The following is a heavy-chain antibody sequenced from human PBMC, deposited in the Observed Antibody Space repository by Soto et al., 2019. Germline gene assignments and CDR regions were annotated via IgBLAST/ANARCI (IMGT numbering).Heavy chain of an antibody. CDR3: ARDLYAYYYDSSGSLLLY. J-gene: IGHJ4*02. CDR1: GYTFTSYG. CDR2: ISAYNGNT. Sequence: QVQLVQSGAEVKKPGASVKVSCKASGYTFTSYGISWVRQAPGQGLEWMGWISAYNGNTNYAQKLQGRVTMTTDTTTSTAYMELRSLRSDDTAVYYCARDLYAYYYDSSGSLLLYWGQGTLVTVSS. D-gene: IGHD3-22*01. V-gene: IGHV1-18*01.